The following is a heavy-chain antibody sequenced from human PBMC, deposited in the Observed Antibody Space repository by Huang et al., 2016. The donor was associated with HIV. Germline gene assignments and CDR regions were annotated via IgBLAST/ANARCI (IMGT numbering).Heavy chain of an antibody. V-gene: IGHV1-24*01. CDR1: GYTLTELS. Sequence: QVQLVQSGAEVKKPGASVKVSCKVSGYTLTELSMHWVRQALGKGLEWGGGLDPETGETNYAQKYQGRVTMTEDTSTDTAYMELSSLRSEDTAVYYCATVYRRFRNHDSGDYYFDYWDQGTLVTVSS. CDR3: ATVYRRFRNHDSGDYYFDY. CDR2: LDPETGET. J-gene: IGHJ4*02. D-gene: IGHD3-22*01.